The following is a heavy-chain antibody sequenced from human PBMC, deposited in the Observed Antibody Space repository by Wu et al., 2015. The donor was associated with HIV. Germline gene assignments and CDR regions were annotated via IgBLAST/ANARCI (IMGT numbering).Heavy chain of an antibody. Sequence: QVQLVQSGAEVKKPGASVKVSCKASGGTFSSYAISWVRQAPGQGLEWMGGVIPILGTPKYPQKFQDRVTITTDESTSTAYMELSSLTFEDTAIYYCARGEVLLDGLDVWGQGTTGHRLL. J-gene: IGHJ6*02. CDR1: GGTFSSYA. CDR3: ARGEVLLDGLDV. D-gene: IGHD2/OR15-2a*01. CDR2: VIPILGTP. V-gene: IGHV1-69*19.